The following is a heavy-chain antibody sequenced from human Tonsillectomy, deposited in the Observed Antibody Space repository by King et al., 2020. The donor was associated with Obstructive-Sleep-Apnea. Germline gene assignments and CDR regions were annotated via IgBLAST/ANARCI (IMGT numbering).Heavy chain of an antibody. CDR2: INTKPWHP. J-gene: IGHJ3*02. D-gene: IGHD6-13*01. CDR3: ARALFGYSKAFDI. CDR1: GYTFTSYA. Sequence: FQLVQSGSELKKPGASVKVSCKASGYTFTSYALNWVRQAPGQGLEGMGVINTKPWHPTYAQGFTGRFVFSLATSLITAYLQISSLKAEDTAVYYCARALFGYSKAFDIWGQGTMVTVSS. V-gene: IGHV7-4-1*02.